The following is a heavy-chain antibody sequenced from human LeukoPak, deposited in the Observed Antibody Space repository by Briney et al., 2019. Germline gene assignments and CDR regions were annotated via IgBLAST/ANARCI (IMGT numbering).Heavy chain of an antibody. CDR3: ARDPERYYYDSSGYYPHY. Sequence: GASVKVSCKASGYTFTSYYMHWVRQAPGQGLEWMGIINPSGGSTSYAQKFQGRVTMTRDTSTSTVYMELSSLRSEDTAVYYCARDPERYYYDSSGYYPHYWGQGTLVTVSS. D-gene: IGHD3-22*01. J-gene: IGHJ4*02. V-gene: IGHV1-46*01. CDR1: GYTFTSYY. CDR2: INPSGGST.